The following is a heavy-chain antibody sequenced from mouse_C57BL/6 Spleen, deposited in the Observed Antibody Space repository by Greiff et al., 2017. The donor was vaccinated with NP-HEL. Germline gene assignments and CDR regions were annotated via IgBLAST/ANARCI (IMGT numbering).Heavy chain of an antibody. V-gene: IGHV1-64*01. CDR3: ARSEKPAWFAY. J-gene: IGHJ3*01. Sequence: QVQLQQSGAELVKPGASVKLSCKASGYTFTSYWMHWVKQRPGQGLEWIGMIHPNSGSTNYNEKFKSKATLTVDKSSSTAYMQLSSLTSEDSAVYYCARSEKPAWFAYWGQGTLVTVSA. CDR2: IHPNSGST. CDR1: GYTFTSYW.